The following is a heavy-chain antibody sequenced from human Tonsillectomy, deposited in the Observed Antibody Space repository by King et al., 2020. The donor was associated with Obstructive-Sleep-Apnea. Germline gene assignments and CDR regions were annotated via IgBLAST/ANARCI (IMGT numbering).Heavy chain of an antibody. V-gene: IGHV4-39*07. D-gene: IGHD5-12*01. CDR1: GGSIIKISY. CDR3: ARSDRDIVMGLFDD. J-gene: IGHJ4*02. CDR2: IYDRGST. Sequence: QLQESGPGLVKPSETLSLTCTVSGGSIIKISYWGWIRQPPVKWLEWIGHIYDRGSTYYNPSLKNRVTIPLDTSKNQFFLALNSVTAADTAVYYWARSDRDIVMGLFDDWGQGTLVTVSS.